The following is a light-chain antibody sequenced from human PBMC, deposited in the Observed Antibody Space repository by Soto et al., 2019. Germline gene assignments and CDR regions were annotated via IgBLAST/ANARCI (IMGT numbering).Light chain of an antibody. CDR1: QTINSF. V-gene: IGKV1-5*01. CDR3: QQYYRYPWT. CDR2: DAS. J-gene: IGKJ1*01. Sequence: DIQMTQSPSTLSASVGDRVTITCRASQTINSFLAWYQQTSGKAPKLLIYDASSLQSGVPSRFSGGGSGTEFTLTISSLQPDDFATFHCQQYYRYPWTFGQGTKVEIK.